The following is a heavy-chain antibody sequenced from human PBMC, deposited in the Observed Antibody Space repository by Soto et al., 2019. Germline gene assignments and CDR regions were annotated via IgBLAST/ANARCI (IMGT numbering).Heavy chain of an antibody. D-gene: IGHD1-1*01. J-gene: IGHJ6*02. Sequence: PGESLKISCKGSGYSFTSYWIGWVRQMPGKGLEWMGIIYPGDSDTRYSPSFQGQATISADKSISTAYLQWSSLKASDTAMYYCAVSRDVSWNDVYYGMDVWGQGTTVTVSS. CDR3: AVSRDVSWNDVYYGMDV. CDR2: IYPGDSDT. CDR1: GYSFTSYW. V-gene: IGHV5-51*01.